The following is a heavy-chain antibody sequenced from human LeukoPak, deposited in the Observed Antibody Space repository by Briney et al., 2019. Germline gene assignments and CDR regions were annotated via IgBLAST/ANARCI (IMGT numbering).Heavy chain of an antibody. CDR1: GFTFSSYA. D-gene: IGHD6-25*01. CDR2: ISGSGGST. J-gene: IGHJ4*02. Sequence: GGSLRLSCAASGFTFSSYAMGWVRQAPGKGLEWVSAISGSGGSTYYADSVKGRFIISRDNSKNTVFLQMNSLRGEDTAVYYCVRDFSGKWSLEYWGQGTLVTVSS. CDR3: VRDFSGKWSLEY. V-gene: IGHV3-23*01.